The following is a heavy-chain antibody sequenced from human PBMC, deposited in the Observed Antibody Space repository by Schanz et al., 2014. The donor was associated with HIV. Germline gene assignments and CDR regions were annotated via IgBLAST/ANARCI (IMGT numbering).Heavy chain of an antibody. D-gene: IGHD1-1*01. CDR3: ARFANWAFDI. V-gene: IGHV3-33*08. CDR2: IHEGGSDT. J-gene: IGHJ3*02. CDR1: GFTFNVYG. Sequence: QGQLVESGGCVVRPGRSLRLSCTATGFTFNVYGMHWVRQAPGKGLEWVANIHEGGSDTHYVDSVKGRFTISRDNSKSTLFLQMNSLRAEDTAVYYCARFANWAFDIWGQGTTVTVSS.